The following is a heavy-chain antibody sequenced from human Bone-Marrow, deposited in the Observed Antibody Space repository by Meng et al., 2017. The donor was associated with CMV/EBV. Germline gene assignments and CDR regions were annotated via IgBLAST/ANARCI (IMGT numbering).Heavy chain of an antibody. CDR1: GFTFSSYG. J-gene: IGHJ4*02. Sequence: GESLKISCAASGFTFSSYGMHWVRQAPGKGLEWVAFIRYDGSNKYYADSVKGRFTISRDNSKNTLYLQMNSLRAEDTAVYYCAKDREPLLWFGEFPAYWGQGTLVTGSS. CDR3: AKDREPLLWFGEFPAY. D-gene: IGHD3-10*01. CDR2: IRYDGSNK. V-gene: IGHV3-30*02.